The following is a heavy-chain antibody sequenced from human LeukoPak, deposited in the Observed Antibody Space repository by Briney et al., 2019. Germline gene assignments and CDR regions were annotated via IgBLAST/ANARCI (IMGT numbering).Heavy chain of an antibody. CDR3: SVAAEGYYGMDV. CDR2: ISYDGSNK. J-gene: IGHJ6*04. Sequence: LXWXAVISYDGSNKYYADSVKGRFTISRDNSKNTLYLQMNSLRAEDTAVYYCSVAAEGYYGMDVWGKGTTVTVSS. V-gene: IGHV3-30*03. D-gene: IGHD2-15*01.